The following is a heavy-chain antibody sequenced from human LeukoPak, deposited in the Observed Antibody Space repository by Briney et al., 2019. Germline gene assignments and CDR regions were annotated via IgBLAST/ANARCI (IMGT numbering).Heavy chain of an antibody. CDR3: TRDSGTYKWFDP. Sequence: PAGSLRLSCAASGFTFSGSAIHWVRQSSGKGLEWVGQIDKKDKGYATATAYAASVKGRFTTSRDDSINTAYLQMKSLKTEDTALYYCTRDSGTYKWFDPWGQGTLVTVSS. D-gene: IGHD1-26*01. V-gene: IGHV3-73*01. CDR1: GFTFSGSA. CDR2: IDKKDKGYATAT. J-gene: IGHJ5*02.